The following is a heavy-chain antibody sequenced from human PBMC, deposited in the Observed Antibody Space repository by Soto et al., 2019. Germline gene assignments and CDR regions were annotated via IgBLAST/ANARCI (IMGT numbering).Heavy chain of an antibody. CDR2: ISGSGGST. Sequence: PGGSLRLSCAATGFTFSGHAMSWVRQAPGKGLEWVSGISGSGGSTYYAESVRGRFTISRDNSKNTLKLQMNSLRAEDTAVYYCAKDWSYCSGGSCDGTEYFQHWGQGTLVTVSS. D-gene: IGHD2-15*01. J-gene: IGHJ1*01. CDR1: GFTFSGHA. V-gene: IGHV3-23*01. CDR3: AKDWSYCSGGSCDGTEYFQH.